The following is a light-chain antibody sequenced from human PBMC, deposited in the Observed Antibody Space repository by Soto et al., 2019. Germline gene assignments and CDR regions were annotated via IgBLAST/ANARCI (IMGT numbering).Light chain of an antibody. V-gene: IGKV3-15*01. J-gene: IGKJ1*01. CDR2: GAS. CDR1: QSVIIN. CDR3: QQYNSYSWT. Sequence: EIVMTPSPATLSVSPGERTNLSCRASQSVIINLAWYQQKPGQAPRLLIYGASTRATGIPARFSGSGSGTEFTLTISSLQPDDFATYYCQQYNSYSWTFGQGTKVDI.